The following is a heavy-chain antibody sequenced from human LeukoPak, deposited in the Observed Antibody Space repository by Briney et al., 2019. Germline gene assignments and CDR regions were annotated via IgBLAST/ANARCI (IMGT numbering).Heavy chain of an antibody. CDR3: ARDGDWVRGVINAAEYFQH. V-gene: IGHV4-39*07. CDR2: IYYSGST. D-gene: IGHD3-10*01. Sequence: SETLSLTCTVSGGSISSSSYYWGWIRQPPGKGLEWIGSIYYSGSTYYNPSLKSRVTISVDTSKNQFSLKLSSVTAADTAVYYCARDGDWVRGVINAAEYFQHWGQGTLVTVSS. CDR1: GGSISSSSYY. J-gene: IGHJ1*01.